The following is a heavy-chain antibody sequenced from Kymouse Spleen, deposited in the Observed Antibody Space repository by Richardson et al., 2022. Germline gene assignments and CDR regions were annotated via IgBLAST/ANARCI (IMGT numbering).Heavy chain of an antibody. CDR3: TTFITMVRGVIIIFDY. D-gene: IGHD3-10*01. V-gene: IGHV3-15*01. Sequence: EVQLVESGGGLVKPGGSLRLSCAASGFTFSNAWMSWVRQAPGKGLEWVGRIKSKTDGGTTDYAAPVKGRFTISRDDSKNTLYLQMNSLKTEDTAVYYCTTFITMVRGVIIIFDYWGQGTLVTVSS. CDR2: IKSKTDGGTT. J-gene: IGHJ4*02. CDR1: GFTFSNAW.